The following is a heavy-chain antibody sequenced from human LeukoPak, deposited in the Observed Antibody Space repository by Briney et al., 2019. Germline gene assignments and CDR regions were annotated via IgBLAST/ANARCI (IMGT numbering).Heavy chain of an antibody. CDR1: GFTFSSYG. CDR3: AKGLFPVVAANWFDH. CDR2: ISGSGGST. D-gene: IGHD2-15*01. Sequence: PGGSLRLSCAASGFTFSSYGMSWVRQAPGKGLEWVSAISGSGGSTYYADSVKGRFTISRDKSKNTLYLQMNSLRAEDTAVYYCAKGLFPVVAANWFDHWGQGTLVTVSS. J-gene: IGHJ5*02. V-gene: IGHV3-23*01.